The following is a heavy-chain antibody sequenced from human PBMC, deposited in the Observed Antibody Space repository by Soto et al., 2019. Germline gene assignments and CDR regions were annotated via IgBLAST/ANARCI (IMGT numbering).Heavy chain of an antibody. Sequence: QVQLVQSGAEVKKPGSSVKVSCKASGGTFSSYTISWVRQAPGQGLEWMGRIIPILGIANYAQKFQGRVTITADKSMSTAYMELSSLRSEDTAVYYCERDSLAITINIWGQGTMVTVSS. V-gene: IGHV1-69*08. CDR3: ERDSLAITINI. D-gene: IGHD3-10*01. J-gene: IGHJ3*02. CDR2: IIPILGIA. CDR1: GGTFSSYT.